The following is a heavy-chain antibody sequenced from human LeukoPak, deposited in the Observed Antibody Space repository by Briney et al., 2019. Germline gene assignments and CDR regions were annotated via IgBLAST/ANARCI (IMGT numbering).Heavy chain of an antibody. D-gene: IGHD4-17*01. Sequence: SETLSLTCTVSGGSISSYYWSWIRQPPGKGLEWIGYIYYSGSTNYNPSLKSRVTISIDTSKNQFSLKLSSVTAADTAVYYCAGESVTTGASDIWGQGTMVTVSS. CDR3: AGESVTTGASDI. V-gene: IGHV4-59*01. J-gene: IGHJ3*02. CDR2: IYYSGST. CDR1: GGSISSYY.